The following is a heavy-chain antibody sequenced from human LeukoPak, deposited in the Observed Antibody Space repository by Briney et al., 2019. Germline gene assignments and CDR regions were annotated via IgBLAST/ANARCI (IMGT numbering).Heavy chain of an antibody. CDR1: GGSISKYF. J-gene: IGHJ4*02. CDR2: IYYSGST. Sequence: PSQTLSLTCTDSGGSISKYFWSWIRQPPGKGLEWIGYIYYSGSTNYNPSLKSRVTISVDTSKNQFSLKLSSVTAADTAVYYCARSNSSGYPFVDWGQGTLVTVSS. CDR3: ARSNSSGYPFVD. D-gene: IGHD3-22*01. V-gene: IGHV4-59*01.